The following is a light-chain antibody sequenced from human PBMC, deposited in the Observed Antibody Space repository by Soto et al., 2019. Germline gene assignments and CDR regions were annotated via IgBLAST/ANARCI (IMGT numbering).Light chain of an antibody. V-gene: IGKV1-5*03. CDR3: QQYNSYPLT. CDR2: KAS. CDR1: QSISSW. J-gene: IGKJ4*01. Sequence: DIQMTQSPSTLSASVGDRVTITCRASQSISSWLAWYQQKPGKAPNLLIYKASSLESGAPSRFSGSGSGTEFTLTISSLQPDDLATSYCQQYNSYPLTFGGGTKVEIK.